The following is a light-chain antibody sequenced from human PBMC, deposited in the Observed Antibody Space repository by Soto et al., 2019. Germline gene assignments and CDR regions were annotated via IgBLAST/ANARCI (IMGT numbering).Light chain of an antibody. V-gene: IGKV3-20*01. CDR2: GAS. CDR3: QHCGSSPTP. J-gene: IGKJ1*01. Sequence: EIVLTQSPGTLSLSPGERATLSCRASQSVSSTYVGWYQQKPGRAPRLLIFGASSRATGIPDRFSGSGSGTDFTLTISRLEPEDFAVYYCQHCGSSPTPFGQGTKVDIK. CDR1: QSVSSTY.